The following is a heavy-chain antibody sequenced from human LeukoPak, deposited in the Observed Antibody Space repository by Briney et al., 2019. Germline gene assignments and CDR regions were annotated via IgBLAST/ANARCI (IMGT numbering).Heavy chain of an antibody. J-gene: IGHJ4*02. CDR2: INHSVST. Sequence: PSETLSLTCAVYGGSFSGYFWTWIRQPPGKGLERIGEINHSVSTNYNAPLKRRATTLAHTSMNRSSRKMSSVTGAYTAVYFCARLGYYALGSYFDYWGEETLVTVS. CDR3: ARLGYYALGSYFDY. D-gene: IGHD3-10*01. CDR1: GGSFSGYF. V-gene: IGHV4-34*01.